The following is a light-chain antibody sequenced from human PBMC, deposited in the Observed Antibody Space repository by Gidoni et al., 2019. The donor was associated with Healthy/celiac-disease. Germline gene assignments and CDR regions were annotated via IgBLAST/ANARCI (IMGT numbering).Light chain of an antibody. V-gene: IGKV3-15*01. CDR2: GAS. Sequence: EIGMTQSPATLSVSPGERATLSCRASQSVSSNLAWYQQKPGQAPRLLIYGASTRATGIPARFSGSGSGTEFTLTISSLQSEYFAVYYYQQYNNWGYTFGQXTKLEIK. CDR3: QQYNNWGYT. CDR1: QSVSSN. J-gene: IGKJ2*01.